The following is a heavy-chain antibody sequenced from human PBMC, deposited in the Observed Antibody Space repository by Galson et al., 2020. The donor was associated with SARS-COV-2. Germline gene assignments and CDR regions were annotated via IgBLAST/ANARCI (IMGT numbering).Heavy chain of an antibody. CDR1: GYTFTSYG. D-gene: IGHD3-22*01. J-gene: IGHJ4*02. CDR3: ALSYYDSSGPEFDY. V-gene: IGHV1-18*01. Sequence: ASVKVSCKASGYTFTSYGISWVRQAPGQGLEWMGWIGAYNGNTNYAQKLQGRVTMTTDTSTSTAYMELRSLRSDDTAVYYCALSYYDSSGPEFDYWGQGTLVTVSS. CDR2: IGAYNGNT.